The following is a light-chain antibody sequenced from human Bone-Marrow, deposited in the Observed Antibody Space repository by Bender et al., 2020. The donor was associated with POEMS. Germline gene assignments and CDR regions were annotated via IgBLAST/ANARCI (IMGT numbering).Light chain of an antibody. CDR3: QAWDTYSVI. Sequence: PPSVSVSPGQTASITCSGDDLGDKYVAWYQQKPGQSPVLVLYQDTKRPSGIPERFSGSNSGNTATLTISGTQAMDEADYYCQAWDTYSVIFGGGTKLTVL. CDR2: QDT. V-gene: IGLV3-1*01. CDR1: DLGDKY. J-gene: IGLJ2*01.